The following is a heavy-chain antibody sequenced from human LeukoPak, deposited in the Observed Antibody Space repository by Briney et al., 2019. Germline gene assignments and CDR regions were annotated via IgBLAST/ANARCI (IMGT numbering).Heavy chain of an antibody. CDR1: GFTFSSYA. CDR3: ARAGNDYDSSGMGY. CDR2: ISDSSGST. V-gene: IGHV3-23*01. D-gene: IGHD3-22*01. Sequence: GGSLRLSCAASGFTFSSYAMSWVRQAPGKGLEWVSGISDSSGSTYYADSVKGRFTISRDNAKNTLYLQMNSLRAEDTAVYYCARAGNDYDSSGMGYWGQGTLVTVSS. J-gene: IGHJ4*02.